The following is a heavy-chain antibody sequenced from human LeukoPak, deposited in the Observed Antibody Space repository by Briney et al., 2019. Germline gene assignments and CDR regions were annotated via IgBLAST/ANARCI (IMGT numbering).Heavy chain of an antibody. CDR2: IYPNGNT. J-gene: IGHJ4*02. D-gene: IGHD5-18*01. V-gene: IGHV3-66*04. Sequence: GGSLRLSCAASGFTVSSNYMNCVRQAPGKGLEWVSMIYPNGNTFYTDSVKGRFTISRDNSKNTLDLQMSSLRAEDTAVYYCARRGHGYGSPFDYWGQGTLVPVSS. CDR1: GFTVSSNY. CDR3: ARRGHGYGSPFDY.